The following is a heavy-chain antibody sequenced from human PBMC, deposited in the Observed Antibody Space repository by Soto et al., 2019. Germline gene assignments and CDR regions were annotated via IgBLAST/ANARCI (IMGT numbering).Heavy chain of an antibody. V-gene: IGHV2-5*02. Sequence: QITLKESGPTLVKPTQTLTLTCTFSGFSLSTSGVGVGWIRQPPGKALEWLALIYWDDDKRYSPSLKSRLTITKDTSKNQVVLTMTNMDPVDTATYYCAHSHGEPLRHSYYYYGMDVWGQGTTVTVSS. J-gene: IGHJ6*02. D-gene: IGHD4-17*01. CDR1: GFSLSTSGVG. CDR3: AHSHGEPLRHSYYYYGMDV. CDR2: IYWDDDK.